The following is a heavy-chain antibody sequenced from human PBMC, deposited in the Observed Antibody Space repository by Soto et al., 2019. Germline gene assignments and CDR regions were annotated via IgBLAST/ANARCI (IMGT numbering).Heavy chain of an antibody. CDR2: IYHSGST. V-gene: IGHV4-30-2*01. Sequence: TLSLTCAVSGGSISSGGFSRSWVRQPPVKGLEWIGYIYHSGSTYYNPSLKSRVTISVDRSKSQFSLKLSSVTAADTAVYYCARAGGSSWSRYFDLWGRGTLVTVSS. D-gene: IGHD6-13*01. CDR3: ARAGGSSWSRYFDL. CDR1: GGSISSGGFS. J-gene: IGHJ2*01.